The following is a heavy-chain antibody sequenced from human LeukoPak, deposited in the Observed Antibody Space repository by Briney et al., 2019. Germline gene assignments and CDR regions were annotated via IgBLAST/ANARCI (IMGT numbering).Heavy chain of an antibody. V-gene: IGHV4-59*08. J-gene: IGHJ5*02. CDR2: IYYSGRT. D-gene: IGHD3-10*01. Sequence: SETLSLTCNVSGGSISSYYGNWIRQPPGKGLEWIGYIYYSGRTNYNPSLKSRVTISVDTSKNQFSLKLSSVTAADTAVYYCARLSEDEAGSGSYFRWFDPWGQGTLVTVSS. CDR3: ARLSEDEAGSGSYFRWFDP. CDR1: GGSISSYY.